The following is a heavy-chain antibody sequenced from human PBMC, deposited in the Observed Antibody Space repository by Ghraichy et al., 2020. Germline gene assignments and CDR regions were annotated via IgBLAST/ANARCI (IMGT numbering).Heavy chain of an antibody. D-gene: IGHD2-15*01. J-gene: IGHJ2*01. CDR2: VFYSGST. V-gene: IGHV4-39*01. CDR3: AGTLGFCSGATCYTRFDL. Sequence: SQTLSLTCAVSGASISSSGHFWGWVRQPPGKGLEWIGGVFYSGSTYYNPSLKSRVNISVDTSKNQCSLKLSSVTAADTAVYHCAGTLGFCSGATCYTRFDLWGRGALVAVSS. CDR1: GASISSSGHF.